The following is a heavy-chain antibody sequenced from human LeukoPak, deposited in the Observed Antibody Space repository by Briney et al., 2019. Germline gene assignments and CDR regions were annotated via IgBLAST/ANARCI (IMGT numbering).Heavy chain of an antibody. D-gene: IGHD4-11*01. CDR2: IYYSGST. CDR1: GGSISSYY. J-gene: IGHJ4*02. CDR3: ARGPGYSNYVFYFDY. V-gene: IGHV4-59*01. Sequence: SETLSLTCTVSGGSISSYYWSWIRQPPGKGLEWIGYIYYSGSTDYNPSLRSRVTISVDTSKNQFSLKRSSVTAADTAVYYCARGPGYSNYVFYFDYWGQGTLVTVSS.